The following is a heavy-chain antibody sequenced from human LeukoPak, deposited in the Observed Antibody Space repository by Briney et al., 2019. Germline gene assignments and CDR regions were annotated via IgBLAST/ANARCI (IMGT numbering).Heavy chain of an antibody. J-gene: IGHJ4*02. CDR3: ARDEREAAAGNEYYFDY. CDR1: GYTFTSYD. D-gene: IGHD6-13*01. Sequence: VASVKVSCKASGYTFTSYDINWVRQATGQGLEWMGWINPNSGNTGYAQKFQGRVTMTRNTSISTAYMELSSLRSEDMAVYYCARDEREAAAGNEYYFDYWGQGTLVTVSS. CDR2: INPNSGNT. V-gene: IGHV1-8*01.